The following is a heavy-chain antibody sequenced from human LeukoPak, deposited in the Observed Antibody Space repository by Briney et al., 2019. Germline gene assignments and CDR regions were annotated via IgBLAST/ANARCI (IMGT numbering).Heavy chain of an antibody. CDR1: GFTFSSYG. CDR3: AKDSPKGCTNGVCYNPLDWYFDL. D-gene: IGHD2-8*01. Sequence: PGGSLRLSRAASGFTFSSYGMHWVRQAPGKGLEWVAVISYDGSNKYYADSVKGRFTISRDNSKNTLYLQMNSLRAEDTAVYYCAKDSPKGCTNGVCYNPLDWYFDLWGRGTLVTVSS. J-gene: IGHJ2*01. V-gene: IGHV3-30*18. CDR2: ISYDGSNK.